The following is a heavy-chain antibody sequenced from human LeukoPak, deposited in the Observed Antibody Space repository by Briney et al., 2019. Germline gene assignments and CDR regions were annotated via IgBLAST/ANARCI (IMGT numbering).Heavy chain of an antibody. CDR2: INGDGTNT. CDR3: TRGGSSRYTITY. Sequence: PGGSLRLSCAASGFTFSNFWMHWVRQAPGKGLVWVSRINGDGTNTTYADSVKGRFALFRDNAKNMVYLQMNSLGVEDTAVYYCTRGGSSRYTITYWGQGTLVTVSS. CDR1: GFTFSNFW. D-gene: IGHD6-13*01. V-gene: IGHV3-74*01. J-gene: IGHJ4*02.